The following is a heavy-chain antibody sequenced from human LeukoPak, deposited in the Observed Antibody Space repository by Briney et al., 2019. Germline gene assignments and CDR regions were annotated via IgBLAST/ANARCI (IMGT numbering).Heavy chain of an antibody. Sequence: GGSLRLSCAASGFTFGDYAMHWVRQAPGKGLEWVSGISWNSGSIGYADSVKGRFTISRDNAKNSLYLQMNSLRAEDTALYYCAKPVVTANWYFDLWGRGTLVTVSS. D-gene: IGHD2-21*02. J-gene: IGHJ2*01. CDR2: ISWNSGSI. CDR1: GFTFGDYA. V-gene: IGHV3-9*01. CDR3: AKPVVTANWYFDL.